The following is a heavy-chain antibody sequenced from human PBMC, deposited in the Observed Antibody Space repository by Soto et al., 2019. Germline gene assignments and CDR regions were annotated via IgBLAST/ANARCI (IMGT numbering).Heavy chain of an antibody. D-gene: IGHD3-10*01. CDR1: GGTFSSYA. Sequence: QVQLVQSGAEVKKPGSSVKVSCKASGGTFSSYAISWVRQAPGQGLEWMGGIIPIFGTANYAQKFQGRVTTNVDESTRTAYMELSSLRSEDTAVYYCARDRLWFGELLPPGYFDSWGPGTLVTVSS. CDR3: ARDRLWFGELLPPGYFDS. CDR2: IIPIFGTA. J-gene: IGHJ4*02. V-gene: IGHV1-69*01.